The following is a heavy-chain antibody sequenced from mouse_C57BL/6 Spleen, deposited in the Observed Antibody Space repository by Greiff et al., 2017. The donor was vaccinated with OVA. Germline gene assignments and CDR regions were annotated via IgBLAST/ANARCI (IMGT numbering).Heavy chain of an antibody. J-gene: IGHJ4*01. CDR3: TYYGSNYAMDY. V-gene: IGHV1-15*01. CDR1: GYTFTDYE. D-gene: IGHD1-1*01. Sequence: QVQLKQSGAELVRPGASVTLSCKASGYTFTDYEMHWVKQTPVHGLEWIGAIDPETGGTAYNQKFKGKAILTADKSSSTAYMELRSLTSEDSAVYYCTYYGSNYAMDYWGQGTSVTVSS. CDR2: IDPETGGT.